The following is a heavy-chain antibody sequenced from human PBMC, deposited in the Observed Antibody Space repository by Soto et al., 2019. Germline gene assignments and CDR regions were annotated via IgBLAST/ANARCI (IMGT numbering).Heavy chain of an antibody. V-gene: IGHV4-31*03. D-gene: IGHD2-15*01. J-gene: IGHJ5*02. Sequence: QVQLQESGPGLVKPSQTLSLTCTVSGGSISSGGYYWSWLRQHPGKGLEWIGYIYYSGRTHYNPSLKSRITISVDTSTNQSSLELSSVTAADMALYYCARTPEPWCQGTLVTFSS. CDR3: ARTPEP. CDR2: IYYSGRT. CDR1: GGSISSGGYY.